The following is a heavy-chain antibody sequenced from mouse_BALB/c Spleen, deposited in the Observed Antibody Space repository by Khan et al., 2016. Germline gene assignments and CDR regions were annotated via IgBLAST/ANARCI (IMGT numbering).Heavy chain of an antibody. CDR1: GYSITSDYA. V-gene: IGHV3-2*02. J-gene: IGHJ2*01. D-gene: IGHD2-14*01. CDR3: VRVVRRGGFDY. Sequence: EVQLQESGPGLVKPSQSLSLTCTVTGYSITSDYAWNWIRQFPGNKLEYMGYISYSGRTNYNPSLKSRISITRDTSKNQFFLQLNSVTTEDTAIYDCVRVVRRGGFDYWGQGTTLTVSS. CDR2: ISYSGRT.